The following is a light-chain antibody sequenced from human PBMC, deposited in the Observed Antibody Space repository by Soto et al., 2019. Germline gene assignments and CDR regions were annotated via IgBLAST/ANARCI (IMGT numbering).Light chain of an antibody. Sequence: EIVLTHSPATLSLSPGERATLSCRASQSVSSFLAWYQQKPGQAPRLLIYDSSNRATGIPARFSGSGSGTDFTLTISRLEPEDFAVYYCQHRSNWPVTFGGGTKVEI. CDR3: QHRSNWPVT. CDR1: QSVSSF. J-gene: IGKJ4*01. V-gene: IGKV3-11*01. CDR2: DSS.